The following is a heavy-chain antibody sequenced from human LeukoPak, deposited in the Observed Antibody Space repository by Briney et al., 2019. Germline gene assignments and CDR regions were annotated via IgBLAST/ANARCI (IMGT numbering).Heavy chain of an antibody. D-gene: IGHD4-11*01. CDR1: GYTFTSYR. V-gene: IGHV1-18*04. Sequence: ASVKVSCKGSGYTFTSYRISWARQAPGQGLEWMGWISAYSGNTNYAQNFLGRVTMTRDTSTSTAYMDLRGLKSDDTAVYFCARYDSNYFFDIWGQGTMVTVSS. CDR3: ARYDSNYFFDI. J-gene: IGHJ3*02. CDR2: ISAYSGNT.